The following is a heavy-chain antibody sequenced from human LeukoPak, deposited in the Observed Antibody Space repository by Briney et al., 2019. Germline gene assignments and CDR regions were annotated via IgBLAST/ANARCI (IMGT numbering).Heavy chain of an antibody. V-gene: IGHV3-23*01. CDR2: ISGGGGST. CDR1: GFTFSSYT. J-gene: IGHJ3*02. D-gene: IGHD2-15*01. Sequence: GSLRLSCAASGFTFSSYTMSWVRQAPGKGLEWVSAISGGGGSTYYADSVKGRFTISRDNSKNTLYLQMNSLRAEDTAVYYCAKGVIYCSGGNCYFGTFDIWGQGTMVTVSS. CDR3: AKGVIYCSGGNCYFGTFDI.